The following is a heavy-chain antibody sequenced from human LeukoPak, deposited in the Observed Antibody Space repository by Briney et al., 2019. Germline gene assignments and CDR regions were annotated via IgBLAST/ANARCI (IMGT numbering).Heavy chain of an antibody. CDR1: GFTFSSYW. CDR3: ARDGGMAAANH. CDR2: INSDGSST. D-gene: IGHD6-13*01. Sequence: GGSLRLSCAASGFTFSSYWMHWVRQAPGKGLVWVSRINSDGSSTSYADSVKGRFTISRDNAKNTLYLQMNSLRAEDAAVYYCARDGGMAAANHWGQGTLVTVSS. V-gene: IGHV3-74*01. J-gene: IGHJ4*02.